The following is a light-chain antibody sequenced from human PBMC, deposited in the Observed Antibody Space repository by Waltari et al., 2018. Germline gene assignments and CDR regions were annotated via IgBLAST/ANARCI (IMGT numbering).Light chain of an antibody. CDR2: DNS. V-gene: IGLV3-21*03. CDR1: DIGRKN. J-gene: IGLJ2*01. CDR3: QVWDSTTDHAI. Sequence: SYVVTQPPSVSLAPGKTATITCGGDDIGRKNACWYPQRPGQAPVLVVYDNSDRSSGVPERFSGSNSGDTATLTISRVEVGDEADFYCQVWDSTTDHAIFGGGTKLTVL.